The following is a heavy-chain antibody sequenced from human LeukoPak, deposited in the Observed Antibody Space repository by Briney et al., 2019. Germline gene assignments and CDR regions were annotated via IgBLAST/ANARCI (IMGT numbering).Heavy chain of an antibody. CDR2: IIPIFGTA. CDR3: ARGPPMVISDAFDI. J-gene: IGHJ3*02. D-gene: IGHD3-22*01. CDR1: GGTFSGYA. V-gene: IGHV1-69*13. Sequence: GASVKVSCKASGGTFSGYAISWVRQAPGQGLEWMGGIIPIFGTANYAQKFQGRVTITADESTSTAYMELSSLRSEDTAVYYCARGPPMVISDAFDIWGQGTMVTVSS.